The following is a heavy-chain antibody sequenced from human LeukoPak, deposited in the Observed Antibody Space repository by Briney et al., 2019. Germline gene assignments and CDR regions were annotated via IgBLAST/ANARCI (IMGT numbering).Heavy chain of an antibody. Sequence: PGGSLRLSCAASGFTFSDYYMSWVRQAPGKGLEWVANIKQDGSEKYYVDSVKGRFTISRDNAKNSLYLQMNSLRAEDTAVYYCARDRVGVRGVIIRYFDYWGQGTLVTVSS. D-gene: IGHD3-10*01. CDR3: ARDRVGVRGVIIRYFDY. J-gene: IGHJ4*02. CDR1: GFTFSDYY. V-gene: IGHV3-7*01. CDR2: IKQDGSEK.